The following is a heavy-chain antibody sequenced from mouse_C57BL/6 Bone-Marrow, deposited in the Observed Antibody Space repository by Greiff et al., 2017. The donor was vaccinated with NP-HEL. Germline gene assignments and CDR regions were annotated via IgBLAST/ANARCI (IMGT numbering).Heavy chain of an antibody. V-gene: IGHV5-4*01. CDR2: ISDGGSYT. D-gene: IGHD2-3*01. Sequence: EVKLVESGGGLVKPGGSLKLSCAASGFTFSSYAMSWVRQTPEKRLEWVATISDGGSYTYYPDNVKGRFPISRDNAKNNLYLQMSHLKSEDTAMYYCARDDDGYAYAMDYWGQGTSVTVSS. J-gene: IGHJ4*01. CDR1: GFTFSSYA. CDR3: ARDDDGYAYAMDY.